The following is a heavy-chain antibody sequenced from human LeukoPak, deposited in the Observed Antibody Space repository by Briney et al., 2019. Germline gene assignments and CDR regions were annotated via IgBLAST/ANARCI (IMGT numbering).Heavy chain of an antibody. CDR2: IYSGGST. CDR1: GFTVSSNY. Sequence: GGSLRLSCAASGFTVSSNYMSWVRQAPGKGLEWVSVIYSGGSTNYADSVKGRFTISRDNAKNSLYLQMNSLRAEDTAVYYCAREFFGDSPFDYWGQGTLVTVSS. CDR3: AREFFGDSPFDY. J-gene: IGHJ4*02. V-gene: IGHV3-66*01. D-gene: IGHD3-10*01.